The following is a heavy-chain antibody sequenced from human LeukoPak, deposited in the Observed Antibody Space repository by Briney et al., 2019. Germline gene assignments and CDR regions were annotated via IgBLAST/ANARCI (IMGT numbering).Heavy chain of an antibody. D-gene: IGHD3-10*01. CDR3: ARGPYYYGSGSPDY. V-gene: IGHV1-8*01. CDR1: GYTFTSYD. Sequence: ASVKVSCKASGYTFTSYDINWVRQATGQGLEWMGWMNPNSGNTGYAQKFQGRVTMTRNTSISTAYMELSSLRSGDTAVYYCARGPYYYGSGSPDYWGQGTLVTVSS. J-gene: IGHJ4*02. CDR2: MNPNSGNT.